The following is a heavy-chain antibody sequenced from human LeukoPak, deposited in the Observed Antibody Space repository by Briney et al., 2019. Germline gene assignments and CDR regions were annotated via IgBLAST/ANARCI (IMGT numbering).Heavy chain of an antibody. Sequence: SQTLSLTCTVSGGSISSGSYYWSWIRQPAGKGLEWIGRIYTSGSTNYNPSLKSRVTISVDTSKNQFSLKLSSVTAADTAVYYCARHRFPYGDSFNWGQGTLVTVSS. CDR2: IYTSGST. J-gene: IGHJ4*02. D-gene: IGHD4-17*01. CDR3: ARHRFPYGDSFN. CDR1: GGSISSGSYY. V-gene: IGHV4-61*02.